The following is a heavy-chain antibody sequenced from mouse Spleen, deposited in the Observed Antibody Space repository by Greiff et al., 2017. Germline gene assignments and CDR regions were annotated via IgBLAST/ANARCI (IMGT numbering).Heavy chain of an antibody. V-gene: IGHV1-69*01. Sequence: QVQLQQPGAELVMPGASVKLSCKASGYTFTSYWMHWVKQRPGQGLEWIGEIDPSDSYTNYNQKFKGKATLTVDKSSSTAYMQLSSLTSEDSAVYYCARGAPHWYFDVWGTGTTVTVSS. CDR3: ARGAPHWYFDV. J-gene: IGHJ1*03. CDR2: IDPSDSYT. CDR1: GYTFTSYW.